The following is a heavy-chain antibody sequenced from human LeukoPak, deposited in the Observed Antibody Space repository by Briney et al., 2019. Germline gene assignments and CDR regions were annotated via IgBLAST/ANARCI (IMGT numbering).Heavy chain of an antibody. CDR3: ASLSAARSFDY. Sequence: GESLKISSKGSGYSFTNSWIGWVRQMPGKGLEWMGIIYPGDSDTRYSPSFQGQVTISADKSISTAYLQWSSLKASDTAMYYCASLSAARSFDYWGQGTLVTVSS. CDR1: GYSFTNSW. V-gene: IGHV5-51*01. D-gene: IGHD6-6*01. J-gene: IGHJ4*02. CDR2: IYPGDSDT.